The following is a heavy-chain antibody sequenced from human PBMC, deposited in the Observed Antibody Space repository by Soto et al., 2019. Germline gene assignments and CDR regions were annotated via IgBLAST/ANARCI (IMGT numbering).Heavy chain of an antibody. CDR3: AKDRGWAPFDD. CDR2: ISDDGSNR. V-gene: IGHV3-30*18. CDR1: GFTFSSFG. Sequence: QVQLVESGGGVVQPGRSLRLSCAASGFTFSSFGMHWVRQAPGKGLEWVAVISDDGSNRYHADSVKGRFTISRDNSKNTLYLQMNSLRAEDTAVYPCAKDRGWAPFDDWGQGTLVTVSS. J-gene: IGHJ4*02. D-gene: IGHD1-26*01.